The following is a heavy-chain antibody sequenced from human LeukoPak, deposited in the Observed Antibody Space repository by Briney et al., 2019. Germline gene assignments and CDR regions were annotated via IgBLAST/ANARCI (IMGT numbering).Heavy chain of an antibody. J-gene: IGHJ4*02. V-gene: IGHV3-23*01. CDR1: GFTFSSYA. CDR2: ISGNGVST. Sequence: GGSLRLSCATSGFTFSSYAMSWVRQAPGKGLEWVSAISGNGVSTYYADSVRGRFTISRDNSKNTLYLQMNSLRAEDTAVYYCAKAPLSYDSSGPFDYWGQGTLVTVSS. CDR3: AKAPLSYDSSGPFDY. D-gene: IGHD3-22*01.